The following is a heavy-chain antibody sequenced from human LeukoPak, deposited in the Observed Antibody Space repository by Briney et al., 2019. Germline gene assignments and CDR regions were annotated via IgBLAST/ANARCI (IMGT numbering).Heavy chain of an antibody. V-gene: IGHV1-18*01. CDR3: ARDGIYGSGSPSNYYYYMDV. J-gene: IGHJ6*03. CDR1: GYTFTSYG. D-gene: IGHD3-10*01. CDR2: ISAYNGNT. Sequence: ASVKVSCKASGYTFTSYGISWVRQAPGQGLEWMGWISAYNGNTNYAQKLQGRVTMTTDTSTSTAYMELRSLRSDDTAVYYCARDGIYGSGSPSNYYYYMDVWGKGTTVTFSS.